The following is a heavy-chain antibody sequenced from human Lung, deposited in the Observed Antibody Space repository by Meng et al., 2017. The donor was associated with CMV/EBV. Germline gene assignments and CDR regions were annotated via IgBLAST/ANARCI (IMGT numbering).Heavy chain of an antibody. CDR1: RGSISSGTYY. D-gene: IGHD6-13*01. Sequence: SRGSISSGTYYWNWIRQPPGKGLEWIGYIDFTGRTYYSPSLRSRLTMSIETSRDEFSLKLSFVTAADSAVYFCAASIPAAGYGWFDPWGQGTLVTVSS. CDR3: AASIPAAGYGWFDP. CDR2: IDFTGRT. J-gene: IGHJ5*02. V-gene: IGHV4-31*02.